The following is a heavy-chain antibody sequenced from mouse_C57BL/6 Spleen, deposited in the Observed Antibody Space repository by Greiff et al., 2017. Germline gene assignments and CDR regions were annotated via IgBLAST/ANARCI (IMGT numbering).Heavy chain of an antibody. D-gene: IGHD2-4*01. J-gene: IGHJ4*01. CDR3: ARLDDYDYYAMDY. CDR1: GYAFSSSW. Sequence: QVQLKESGPELVKPGASVKISCKASGYAFSSSWMNWVKQRPGKGLEWIGRIYPGDGDTNYNGKFKGKATLTADKSSSTAYMKLSSLTSEDSAVYFCARLDDYDYYAMDYWGQGTSVTVSS. V-gene: IGHV1-82*01. CDR2: IYPGDGDT.